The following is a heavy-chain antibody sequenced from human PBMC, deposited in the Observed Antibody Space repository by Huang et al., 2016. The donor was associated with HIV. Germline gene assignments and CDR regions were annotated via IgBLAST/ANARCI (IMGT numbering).Heavy chain of an antibody. V-gene: IGHV1-69*13. D-gene: IGHD3-16*01. CDR2: IIPSLSTR. J-gene: IGHJ3*01. CDR1: GGSFNNFG. Sequence: QVQLVQSGAEVRKPGSSVKVSCRASGGSFNNFGINWVRQAPGQGLEWRGGIIPSLSTRNDAQRFKDRGTITADETTGVDHLEVTSLRSDDTAVYFCAKRGGAWGSPYAFNLWGPGTMVTVSS. CDR3: AKRGGAWGSPYAFNL.